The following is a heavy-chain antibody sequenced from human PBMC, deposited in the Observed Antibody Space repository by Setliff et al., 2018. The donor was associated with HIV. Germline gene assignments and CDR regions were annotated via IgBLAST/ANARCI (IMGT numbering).Heavy chain of an antibody. J-gene: IGHJ4*02. D-gene: IGHD1-7*01. CDR1: GFTFRNYK. Sequence: GGSLRLSCAASGFTFRNYKFNWVRQAPGRGLEWVSSISIGSGGAIDYADSVQGRFTISRDNAKNSLYLQMNTLRAEDTAVYYCAREGITGTTLHPYWGQGTLVTVSS. CDR2: ISIGSGGAI. V-gene: IGHV3-48*03. CDR3: AREGITGTTLHPY.